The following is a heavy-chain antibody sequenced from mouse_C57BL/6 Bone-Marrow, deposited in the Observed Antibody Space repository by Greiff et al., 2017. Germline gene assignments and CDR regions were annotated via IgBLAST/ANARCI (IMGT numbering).Heavy chain of an antibody. Sequence: EVKLMESGPGLAKPSQTLSLTCSVTGYSITSDYWNWIRKFPGNKLEYMGYISYSGSTYYNPSLKSRISITRDTSKNQYYLQLNSVTTEDTATYYCARYPSSLNPNYYAMDYWGQGTSVTVSS. CDR2: ISYSGST. CDR3: ARYPSSLNPNYYAMDY. V-gene: IGHV3-8*01. D-gene: IGHD6-2*01. CDR1: GYSITSDY. J-gene: IGHJ4*01.